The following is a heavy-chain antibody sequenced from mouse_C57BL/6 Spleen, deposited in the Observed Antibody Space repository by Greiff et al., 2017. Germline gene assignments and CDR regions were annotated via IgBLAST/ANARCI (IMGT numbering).Heavy chain of an antibody. V-gene: IGHV1-72*01. Sequence: QVQLQQPGAELVKPGASVKLSCKASGYTFTSSWMHWVKQRPGRGLEWIGRIDPNSGGTKYNEKFKSKATLTVDKPSSTAYMQLSSLTSEESAVYYCARKTGDYDDCYAMDYWGQGTSVTVSS. J-gene: IGHJ4*01. CDR1: GYTFTSSW. CDR2: IDPNSGGT. D-gene: IGHD2-4*01. CDR3: ARKTGDYDDCYAMDY.